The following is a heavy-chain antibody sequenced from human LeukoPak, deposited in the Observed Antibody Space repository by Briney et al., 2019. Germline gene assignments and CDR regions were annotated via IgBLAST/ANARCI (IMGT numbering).Heavy chain of an antibody. CDR3: ARDPEEWEIPPNY. J-gene: IGHJ4*02. V-gene: IGHV3-7*01. D-gene: IGHD1-26*01. CDR1: GFTFSTSW. CDR2: INQDGSEE. Sequence: GGSLRLSCAASGFTFSTSWMTWVRQAPGKGLEWVANINQDGSEEKYADSVKGRFTIFRDNVRNSVYLQMNRLRVDDTAVYYCARDPEEWEIPPNYWGQGTLVSVSS.